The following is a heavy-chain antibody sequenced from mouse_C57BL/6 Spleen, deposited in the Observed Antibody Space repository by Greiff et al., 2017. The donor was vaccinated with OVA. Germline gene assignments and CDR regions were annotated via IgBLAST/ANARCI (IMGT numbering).Heavy chain of an antibody. J-gene: IGHJ1*03. CDR3: ARSVITTVVNGYFDV. V-gene: IGHV1-26*01. CDR1: GYTFTDYY. D-gene: IGHD1-1*01. Sequence: EVQLQQSGPELVKPGASVKISCKASGYTFTDYYMNWVKQSPGKSLEWIGDINPNNGGTSYNQKFRGKATLTVDKSSSTAYMELRSLTSEDSAVYYCARSVITTVVNGYFDVWGTGTTVTVSS. CDR2: INPNNGGT.